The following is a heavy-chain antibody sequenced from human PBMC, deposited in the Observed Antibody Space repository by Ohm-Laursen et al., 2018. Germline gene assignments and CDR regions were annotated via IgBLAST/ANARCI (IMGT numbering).Heavy chain of an antibody. CDR1: GFTFSDHG. J-gene: IGHJ4*02. Sequence: GSLRLSCSASGFTFSDHGMNWVRQAPGKGLEWVANIKEDGSEKNYVDSVKGRFTISRDNGKNSLYLQMNSLRAEDTAVYYCVKDAGGTYDYWGQGTLVTVSS. CDR3: VKDAGGTYDY. V-gene: IGHV3-7*01. CDR2: IKEDGSEK.